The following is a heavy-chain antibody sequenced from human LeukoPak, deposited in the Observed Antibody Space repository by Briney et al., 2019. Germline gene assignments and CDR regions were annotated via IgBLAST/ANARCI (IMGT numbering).Heavy chain of an antibody. CDR3: ARVAVVAGPGYFDY. CDR2: SYYSGSS. J-gene: IGHJ4*02. V-gene: IGHV4-59*08. CDR1: GGSISSNY. D-gene: IGHD6-19*01. Sequence: SETLSLTCTVSGGSISSNYWSWIRQPPGKGLEWIGYSYYSGSSDYNPSLKSRVTISVDTSKKQFSLKLSSVTAADTAVYYCARVAVVAGPGYFDYWGQGTLVTVSS.